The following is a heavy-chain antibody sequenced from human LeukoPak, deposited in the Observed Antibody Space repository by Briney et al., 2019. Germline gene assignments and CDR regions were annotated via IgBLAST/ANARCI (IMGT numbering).Heavy chain of an antibody. CDR3: ATVIGYYDSSGYYHY. CDR1: GYTLTELS. V-gene: IGHV1-24*01. D-gene: IGHD3-22*01. CDR2: FDPEDGET. Sequence: GASVKVSCKVSGYTLTELSMHWVRQAPGKGLEWMGGFDPEDGETIYAQKFQGRVTVTEDTSTDTAYMELSSLRSEDTAVYYCATVIGYYDSSGYYHYWGQGTLVTVSS. J-gene: IGHJ4*02.